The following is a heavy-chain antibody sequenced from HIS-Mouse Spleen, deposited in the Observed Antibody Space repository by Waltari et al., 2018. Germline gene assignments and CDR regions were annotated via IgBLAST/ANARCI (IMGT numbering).Heavy chain of an antibody. J-gene: IGHJ2*01. CDR2: IYYSGST. D-gene: IGHD6-13*01. Sequence: QLQLQESGPGLVKPSETLSLTCTVSGGSISSSSYYWVWIRQPPGKGLEWIGGIYYSGSTYDNPSLKSRVTISVDTSKNQFSLKLSSVTEADTAVYYCAREIPYSSSWYDWYFDLWGRGTLVTVSS. CDR3: AREIPYSSSWYDWYFDL. CDR1: GGSISSSSYY. V-gene: IGHV4-39*07.